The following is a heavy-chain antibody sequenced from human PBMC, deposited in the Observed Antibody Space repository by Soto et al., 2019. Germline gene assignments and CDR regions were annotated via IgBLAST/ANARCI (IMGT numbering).Heavy chain of an antibody. V-gene: IGHV3-11*01. CDR1: GFTFSDYY. J-gene: IGHJ6*02. D-gene: IGHD3-10*01. CDR3: VRGPEELVYYNSIDV. Sequence: PGGSLRLSCEASGFTFSDYYMSWIRQVPGKGLEWVSYISIGGTPIYYADSVKGRFTISRDNAQNSLYLHMTSLTAEDTALYCGVRGPEELVYYNSIDVWGQGTTVTVSS. CDR2: ISIGGTPI.